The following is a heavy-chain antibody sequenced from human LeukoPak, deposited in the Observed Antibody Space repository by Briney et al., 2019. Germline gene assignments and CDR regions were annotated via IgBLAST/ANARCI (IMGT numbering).Heavy chain of an antibody. D-gene: IGHD3-22*01. CDR1: GGSISSSSYY. Sequence: SETLSLTCTVSGGSISSSSYYWGWIRQPPGKGLEWIGSIYYSGSTYYNPSLKSRVTISVDTSKNQFSLKLSSVTAADTAVYYCARYYDSNRSLRYFDLWGRGTLVTVSS. V-gene: IGHV4-39*01. CDR3: ARYYDSNRSLRYFDL. CDR2: IYYSGST. J-gene: IGHJ2*01.